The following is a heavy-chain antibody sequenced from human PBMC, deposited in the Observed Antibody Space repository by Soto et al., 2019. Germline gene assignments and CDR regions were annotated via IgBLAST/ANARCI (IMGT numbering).Heavy chain of an antibody. Sequence: PGESLKISCKGSGYSFTSYWIAWVRQMPGKDLEWMGIIYPGDSDTRYSPSFQGQVTISADKSLRTAYLQWTSLKASDTALYYCARTRSFTLGFYYDGMDVWGQGTTVTVS. CDR2: IYPGDSDT. CDR1: GYSFTSYW. CDR3: ARTRSFTLGFYYDGMDV. V-gene: IGHV5-51*01. D-gene: IGHD6-6*01. J-gene: IGHJ6*02.